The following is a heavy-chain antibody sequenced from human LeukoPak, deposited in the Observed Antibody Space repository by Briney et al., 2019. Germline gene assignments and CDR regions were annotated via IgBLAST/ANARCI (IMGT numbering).Heavy chain of an antibody. CDR3: AKNPLVTTGENYYYYMDV. J-gene: IGHJ6*03. V-gene: IGHV3-23*01. Sequence: GGSLRLSCAASGFTFSTYALSWVRQAPGKGLEWVSGISSSAHSTYYADSVKGRFTISRDNSKNTLYLQMNSLRAEDTAVYYCAKNPLVTTGENYYYYMDVWGKGTTVTVSS. CDR1: GFTFSTYA. D-gene: IGHD4-11*01. CDR2: ISSSAHST.